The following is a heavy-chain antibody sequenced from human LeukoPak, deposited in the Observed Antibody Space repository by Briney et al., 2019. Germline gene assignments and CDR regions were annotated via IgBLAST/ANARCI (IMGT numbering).Heavy chain of an antibody. D-gene: IGHD4-11*01. CDR2: IIPIFGTA. J-gene: IGHJ5*02. CDR1: GYTFTSYG. Sequence: SVKVSCKASGYTFTSYGISWVRQAPGQGLEWMGGIIPIFGTANYAQKFQGRVTITADESTSTAYMELSSLRSEDTAVYYCARARDYSNYLFDPWGQGTLVTVSS. V-gene: IGHV1-69*13. CDR3: ARARDYSNYLFDP.